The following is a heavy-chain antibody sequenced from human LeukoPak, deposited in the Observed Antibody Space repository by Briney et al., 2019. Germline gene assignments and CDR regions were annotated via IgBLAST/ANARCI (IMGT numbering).Heavy chain of an antibody. V-gene: IGHV1-18*01. D-gene: IGHD6-19*01. Sequence: ASVKLSCKASGYTFNHHGISWVRRAPGQGLEWMGWVSCFNGDTHYAQKFQGRVTMTRDTSTTTAYMELRSLRSDDTALYYCARDPTNTSGRYAYFDFWGQGTLVTVSS. CDR2: VSCFNGDT. CDR1: GYTFNHHG. CDR3: ARDPTNTSGRYAYFDF. J-gene: IGHJ4*02.